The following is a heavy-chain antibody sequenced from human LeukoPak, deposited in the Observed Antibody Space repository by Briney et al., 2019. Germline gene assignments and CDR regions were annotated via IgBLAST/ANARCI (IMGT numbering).Heavy chain of an antibody. Sequence: PGGSLRLSCAAPGFTFSRYGMHWVRQAPGKGLEWVSLISSSSSYIYYADSLKGRFTISRDNAKNSLYLQMNSLRAEDTAVYYCAREGGDKVIDIWGQGTMVTVSS. V-gene: IGHV3-21*01. J-gene: IGHJ3*02. D-gene: IGHD3-16*01. CDR3: AREGGDKVIDI. CDR2: ISSSSSYI. CDR1: GFTFSRYG.